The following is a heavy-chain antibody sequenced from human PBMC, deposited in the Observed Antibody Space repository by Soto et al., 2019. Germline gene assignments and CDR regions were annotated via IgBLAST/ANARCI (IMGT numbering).Heavy chain of an antibody. V-gene: IGHV1-69*13. CDR2: IIPIFGTA. Sequence: VKVSCKASGGTFSSYAISWVRQAPGQGLEWMGGIIPIFGTANYAQKFQGRVTITADESTSTAYMELSSLRSEDTAVYYCAREVRLRRSYYYGMDVWGQGTTVTV. CDR1: GGTFSSYA. D-gene: IGHD4-17*01. CDR3: AREVRLRRSYYYGMDV. J-gene: IGHJ6*02.